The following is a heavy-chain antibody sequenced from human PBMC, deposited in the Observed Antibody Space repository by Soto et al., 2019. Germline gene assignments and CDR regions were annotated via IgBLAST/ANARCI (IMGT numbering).Heavy chain of an antibody. CDR1: GFTFSSYA. CDR3: AKAINNWNDEASFDY. D-gene: IGHD1-20*01. Sequence: GGSLRLSCAASGFTFSSYAMSWVRQAPGKGLEWVSAISGSGGSTYYADSVKGRFTISRDNSKNTLYLQMNSLRAEDTAVYYCAKAINNWNDEASFDYWGQGSLVTVSS. CDR2: ISGSGGST. V-gene: IGHV3-23*01. J-gene: IGHJ4*02.